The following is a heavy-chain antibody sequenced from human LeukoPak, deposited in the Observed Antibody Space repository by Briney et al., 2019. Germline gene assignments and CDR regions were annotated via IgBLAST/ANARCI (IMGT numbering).Heavy chain of an antibody. V-gene: IGHV1-58*02. CDR1: GFTFTSSA. J-gene: IGHJ6*03. D-gene: IGHD6-6*01. CDR3: ARGRATKRTGTWGAARPGYYYYYMDV. CDR2: IVVGSGNT. Sequence: ASVKVSCKASGFTFTSSAMQWVRQARGQRLEWIGWIVVGSGNTNYAQKFQERVTITRDMSTSTAYMELSSLRSEDTAVYYCARGRATKRTGTWGAARPGYYYYYMDVWGKGTTVTVSS.